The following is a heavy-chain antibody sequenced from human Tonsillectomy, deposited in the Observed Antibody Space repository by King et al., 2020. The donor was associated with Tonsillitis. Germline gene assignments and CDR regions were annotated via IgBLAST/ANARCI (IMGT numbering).Heavy chain of an antibody. CDR2: ISWNSGSI. V-gene: IGHV3-9*01. J-gene: IGHJ1*01. Sequence: VQLVESGGGLVQPGRSLRLSCAASGFTFDDYAMHWVRQAPGKGLEWVSGISWNSGSIGYADSVKGRFTISRDNAKNSLYLQMNSLRAEDTALYYCAKDGPSESFQYFQHWGQGTLVTVSS. CDR1: GFTFDDYA. CDR3: AKDGPSESFQYFQH.